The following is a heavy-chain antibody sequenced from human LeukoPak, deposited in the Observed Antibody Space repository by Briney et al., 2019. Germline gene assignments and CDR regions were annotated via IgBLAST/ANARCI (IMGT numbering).Heavy chain of an antibody. D-gene: IGHD1-1*01. CDR2: IYYSGST. J-gene: IGHJ4*02. CDR3: ARKHRWNGLYFDF. CDR1: GGSISSYY. V-gene: IGHV4-59*12. Sequence: PSETLSLTCTVSGGSISSYYWSWIRQPPGKGLEWIGYIYYSGSTYYNPSLKSRVTISVDTSKNKFSLKLSSVTAVDTAGYYCARKHRWNGLYFDFWGQGTLVTVS.